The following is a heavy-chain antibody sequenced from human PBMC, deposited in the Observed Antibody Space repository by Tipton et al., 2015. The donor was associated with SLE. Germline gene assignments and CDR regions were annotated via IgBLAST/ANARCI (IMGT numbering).Heavy chain of an antibody. J-gene: IGHJ3*02. Sequence: TLSLTCTVSGGSISSGSYYWSWIRQPAGKGLEWIGRIYTSGSTTYNPSLKSRVTISVDTSKNQFSLKLSSVTAADTAVYYCAREGNYYDCSGPFDIWGQGTMVTVSS. V-gene: IGHV4-61*02. D-gene: IGHD3-22*01. CDR3: AREGNYYDCSGPFDI. CDR1: GGSISSGSYY. CDR2: IYTSGST.